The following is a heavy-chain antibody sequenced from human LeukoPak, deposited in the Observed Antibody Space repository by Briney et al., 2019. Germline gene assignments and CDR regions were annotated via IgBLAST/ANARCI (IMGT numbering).Heavy chain of an antibody. J-gene: IGHJ4*02. CDR3: ARDTLKRIAVAGRLVY. CDR2: INPNSGGT. Sequence: GASVKVSCKASGYTFTGYYMHWVRQAPGQGLEWMGWINPNSGGTNYAQKFQGRVTMTRDTSISTAYMELSRLRSDDTAVYYCARDTLKRIAVAGRLVYWGQGTLVTVSS. CDR1: GYTFTGYY. D-gene: IGHD6-19*01. V-gene: IGHV1-2*02.